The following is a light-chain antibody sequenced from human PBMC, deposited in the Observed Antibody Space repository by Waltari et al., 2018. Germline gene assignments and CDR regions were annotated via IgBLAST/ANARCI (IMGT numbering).Light chain of an antibody. CDR1: QSVSRA. CDR2: GAS. CDR3: QHYVRLPAT. J-gene: IGKJ1*01. Sequence: EIVLTQSPGTLSLSPGERATLSCRASQSVSRALAWYQQKPGQAPRLLITGASNRATGSPDRFRGSGSGTDCRLTISSLEPEDFAVYYCQHYVRLPATFGQGTKVEIK. V-gene: IGKV3-20*01.